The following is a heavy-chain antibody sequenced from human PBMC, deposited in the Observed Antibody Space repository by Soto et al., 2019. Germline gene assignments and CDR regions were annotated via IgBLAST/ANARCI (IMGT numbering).Heavy chain of an antibody. CDR2: LSRGGGST. V-gene: IGHV3-23*01. CDR3: ARDGQYRTDGFDI. J-gene: IGHJ3*02. D-gene: IGHD5-12*01. Sequence: EAQLLESGGGSVQPGGSLRLSCAASGFTFSSHGMSWIRQAPGKGLEWISGLSRGGGSTYYVDSVKGRFTISRDNDKNTLDLIMKSLRVEDTALYYCARDGQYRTDGFDIWGQGTMVTVSS. CDR1: GFTFSSHG.